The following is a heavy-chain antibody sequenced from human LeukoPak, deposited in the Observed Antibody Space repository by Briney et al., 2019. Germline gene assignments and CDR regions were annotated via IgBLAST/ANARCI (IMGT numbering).Heavy chain of an antibody. CDR1: GGSISSYC. CDR2: IYTSGST. V-gene: IGHV4-4*07. D-gene: IGHD2-15*01. CDR3: ARQPTRYCSGGSCYLVYAFDI. J-gene: IGHJ3*02. Sequence: SETLSLTCTVSGGSISSYCWSWIRQPAGKGLEWIGRIYTSGSTNYNPSLKSRVTMSVDTSKNQFSLKLSSVTAADTAVYYCARQPTRYCSGGSCYLVYAFDIWGQGTMVTVSS.